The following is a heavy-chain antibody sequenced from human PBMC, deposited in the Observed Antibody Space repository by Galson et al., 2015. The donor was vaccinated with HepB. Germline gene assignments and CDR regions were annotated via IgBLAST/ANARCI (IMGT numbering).Heavy chain of an antibody. D-gene: IGHD4-11*01. V-gene: IGHV3-66*02. Sequence: SLRLSCAASRFTVTINYMSWVRQAPGNGLEWVSVIYNDGSQYYADSVKGRFTISRDYSKDTLYLQLNSVRVEDTAVYSCARDQGDDYLNYYYYHGTDVWGQGTTVTVSS. CDR3: ARDQGDDYLNYYYYHGTDV. CDR1: RFTVTINY. J-gene: IGHJ6*02. CDR2: IYNDGSQ.